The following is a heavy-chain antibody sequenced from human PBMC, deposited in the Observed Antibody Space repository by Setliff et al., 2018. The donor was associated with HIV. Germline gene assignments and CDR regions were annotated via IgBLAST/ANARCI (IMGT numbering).Heavy chain of an antibody. CDR3: IIAYSSGWLAPMGFGS. CDR2: IYYSGST. CDR1: AGSIRSSTYY. J-gene: IGHJ4*02. V-gene: IGHV4-39*01. Sequence: SETLSLTCTVSAGSIRSSTYYWAWIRQPPGKGLEWIGTIYYSGSTYYNPSLKSRATISVDTSKNQFSLKLSSVTAADTAVYYCIIAYSSGWLAPMGFGSWGQGTLVTVSS. D-gene: IGHD6-19*01.